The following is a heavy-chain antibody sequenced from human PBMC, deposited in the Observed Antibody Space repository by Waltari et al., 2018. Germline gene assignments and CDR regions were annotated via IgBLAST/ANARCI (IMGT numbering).Heavy chain of an antibody. CDR2: INPNSGGT. CDR3: AIEWEPGPSAFDI. V-gene: IGHV1-2*02. D-gene: IGHD1-26*01. Sequence: QVQLVQSGAEVKKPGASVKVSCTASGYTFTASYITRLRQPPGQGIEWMGWINPNSGGTNYAQKFQGRVTMTRDTSISTAYMELSRLRSDDTAVYYCAIEWEPGPSAFDIWGQGTMVTVSS. J-gene: IGHJ3*02. CDR1: GYTFTASY.